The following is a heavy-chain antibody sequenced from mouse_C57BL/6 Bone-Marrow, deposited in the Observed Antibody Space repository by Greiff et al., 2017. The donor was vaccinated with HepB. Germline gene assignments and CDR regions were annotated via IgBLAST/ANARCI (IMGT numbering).Heavy chain of an antibody. D-gene: IGHD2-3*01. V-gene: IGHV2-5*01. Sequence: VQVVESGPGLVQPSQSLSITCTVSGFSLTSYGVHWVRQSPGKGLEWLGVIWRGGSTDYNAAFMSRLSITKDNSKSQVFFKMNSLQADDTAIYYCAKPDDGYYLYAMDYWGQGTSVTVSS. CDR2: IWRGGST. J-gene: IGHJ4*01. CDR3: AKPDDGYYLYAMDY. CDR1: GFSLTSYG.